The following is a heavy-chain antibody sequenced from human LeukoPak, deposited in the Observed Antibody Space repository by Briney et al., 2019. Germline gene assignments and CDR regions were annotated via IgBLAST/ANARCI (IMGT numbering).Heavy chain of an antibody. V-gene: IGHV1-46*01. CDR3: AATYCGGDCYSEYYGMDV. D-gene: IGHD2-21*02. J-gene: IGHJ6*02. Sequence: ASVKVSCKASGYTFTSYYMHWVRQAPGQGLEWMGIINPSGGSTSYAQKFQGRVTMTRDASTSTVYMELSSLRSEDTAVYYCAATYCGGDCYSEYYGMDVWGQGTTVTVSS. CDR2: INPSGGST. CDR1: GYTFTSYY.